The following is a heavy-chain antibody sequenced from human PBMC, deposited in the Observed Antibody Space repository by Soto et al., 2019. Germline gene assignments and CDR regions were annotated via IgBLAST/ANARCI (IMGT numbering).Heavy chain of an antibody. J-gene: IGHJ6*02. D-gene: IGHD2-8*02. Sequence: GSLRLYCAASGFTFSSYSLTLFRQDPGKGLEWVSYISSSTGTIYYGDFGKGRFTISRDKAKNSLYLQKNSLKDEHTAVYDCASVLSYYYGMDVWGQGTTGTVSS. CDR3: ASVLSYYYGMDV. CDR2: ISSSTGTI. V-gene: IGHV3-48*02. CDR1: GFTFSSYS.